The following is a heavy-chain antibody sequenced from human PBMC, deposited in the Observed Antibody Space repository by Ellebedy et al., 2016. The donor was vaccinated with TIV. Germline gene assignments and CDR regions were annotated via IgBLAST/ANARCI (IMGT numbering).Heavy chain of an antibody. D-gene: IGHD1-1*01. CDR2: INPNSGGT. J-gene: IGHJ6*02. CDR3: ASRPYANDVLSYYYGMDV. CDR1: GYTFTGYY. V-gene: IGHV1-2*02. Sequence: AASVKVSCKASGYTFTGYYMHWVRQAPGQGLEWMGWINPNSGGTNYAQKFQGRVTMTRDTSISTAYMELSRLRSDDTAVYYCASRPYANDVLSYYYGMDVWGQGTTVTVSS.